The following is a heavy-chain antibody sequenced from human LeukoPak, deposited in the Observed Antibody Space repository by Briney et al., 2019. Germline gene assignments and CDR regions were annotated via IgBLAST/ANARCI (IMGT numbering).Heavy chain of an antibody. CDR1: GGSISSSSYY. D-gene: IGHD6-19*01. CDR3: ARQSSGWYHGMDV. J-gene: IGHJ6*02. Sequence: SETLSLTCTVSGGSISSSSYYWGWIRQPPGKGLEWIGSIYYSGSTYYNPSLKSRVTISVDTSKNQFSLKLSSVTAADTAVYYCARQSSGWYHGMDVWGQGPRSPSP. CDR2: IYYSGST. V-gene: IGHV4-39*01.